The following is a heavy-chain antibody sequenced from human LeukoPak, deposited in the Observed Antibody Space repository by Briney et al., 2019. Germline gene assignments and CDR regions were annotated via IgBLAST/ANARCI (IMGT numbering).Heavy chain of an antibody. Sequence: ASVKVSCKASGYTFTGYYMHWVRQAPAQGLEWMGWINPNSGGTNYAQKFQGWVTMTRDTSISTAYMELSRLRSDDTAVYYCARGGYSGYEGEGYWGQGTLVTVSS. J-gene: IGHJ4*02. CDR2: INPNSGGT. CDR3: ARGGYSGYEGEGY. CDR1: GYTFTGYY. D-gene: IGHD5-12*01. V-gene: IGHV1-2*04.